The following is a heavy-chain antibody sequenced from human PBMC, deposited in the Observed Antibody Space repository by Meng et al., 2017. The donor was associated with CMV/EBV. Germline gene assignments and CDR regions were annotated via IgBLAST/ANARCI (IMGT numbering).Heavy chain of an antibody. CDR2: IYYSGST. CDR1: SIGGGGYY. Sequence: SIGGGGYYWSRIRQHPVNDLECIGYIYYSGSTYYGPTLKYRVSMSVESSKNQYTLKLSSVTATNTAVYYCARHHHGSSGAWEDAFDIWGQGTMVTVSS. D-gene: IGHD2-15*01. CDR3: ARHHHGSSGAWEDAFDI. J-gene: IGHJ3*02. V-gene: IGHV4-31*02.